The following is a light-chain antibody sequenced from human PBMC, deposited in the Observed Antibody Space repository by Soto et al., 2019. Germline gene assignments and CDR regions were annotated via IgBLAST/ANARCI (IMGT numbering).Light chain of an antibody. CDR1: SGDVGGYNF. J-gene: IGLJ3*02. CDR2: DVS. V-gene: IGLV2-11*01. CDR3: CSYGGSYTWV. Sequence: QSALTQPRSVSXSPGQSVTISCTGTSGDVGGYNFVSWYQQHPGKAPTLMIFDVSQRPSGVPDRFSGSKSGNTASLTISGLQADDEADYYCCSYGGSYTWVFGGGTQLTVL.